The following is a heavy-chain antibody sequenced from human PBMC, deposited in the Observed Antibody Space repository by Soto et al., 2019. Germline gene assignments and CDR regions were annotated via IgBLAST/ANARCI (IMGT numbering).Heavy chain of an antibody. CDR1: GGSISSGDYY. CDR3: ARVDSYSSGFGLEGYFDY. V-gene: IGHV4-30-4*01. CDR2: IYYSGST. Sequence: QVQLQESGPGLVKPSQTLSLTCTVSGGSISSGDYYWSWIRQPPGKGLEWIGYIYYSGSTYYNPSLKSRVTISVDTSKNQFSLKLSSVTAADTAVYYCARVDSYSSGFGLEGYFDYWGQGTLVTVSS. J-gene: IGHJ4*02. D-gene: IGHD6-19*01.